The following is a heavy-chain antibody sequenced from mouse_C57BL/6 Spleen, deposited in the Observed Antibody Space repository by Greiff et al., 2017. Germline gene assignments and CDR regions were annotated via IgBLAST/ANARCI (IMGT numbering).Heavy chain of an antibody. Sequence: QVQLQQSGAELVRPGASVTLSCKASGYTFTDYEMHWVKQTPVHGLEWIGAIDPETGGTAYNQKFKGKAILTADKSSSTAYMELRSLTSEDSAVYYCTSSNFYWYFDVWGTGTTVTVSS. CDR2: IDPETGGT. V-gene: IGHV1-15*01. CDR3: TSSNFYWYFDV. CDR1: GYTFTDYE. J-gene: IGHJ1*03. D-gene: IGHD4-1*02.